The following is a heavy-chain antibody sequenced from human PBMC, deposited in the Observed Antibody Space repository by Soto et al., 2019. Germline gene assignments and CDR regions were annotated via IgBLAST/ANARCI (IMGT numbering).Heavy chain of an antibody. D-gene: IGHD2-2*01. CDR3: ARVLVPAAIAPYYYYYMDV. Sequence: SETLSLTCAVYGGSFSGYYWSWIRQPPGKGLEWIGEINHSGSTNYNPSLKSRVTISVDTSKNQFSLKLSSVTAADTAVYYCARVLVPAAIAPYYYYYMDVWGKGTTVTVSS. CDR1: GGSFSGYY. CDR2: INHSGST. J-gene: IGHJ6*03. V-gene: IGHV4-34*01.